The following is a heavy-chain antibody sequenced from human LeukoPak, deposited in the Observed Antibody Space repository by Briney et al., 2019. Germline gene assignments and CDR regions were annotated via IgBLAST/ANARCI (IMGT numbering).Heavy chain of an antibody. CDR3: ASTSMVRGVIPNSFDY. V-gene: IGHV1-2*02. CDR2: INPNSGGT. J-gene: IGHJ4*02. CDR1: GYTFTGYY. Sequence: ASVKVSCKASGYTFTGYYMHWVRQAPGQGLEWMGWINPNSGGTNYAQKFQGRVTMTRDTSISTAYMELSRLRSDDTAVYYYASTSMVRGVIPNSFDYWGQGTLVTVSS. D-gene: IGHD3-10*01.